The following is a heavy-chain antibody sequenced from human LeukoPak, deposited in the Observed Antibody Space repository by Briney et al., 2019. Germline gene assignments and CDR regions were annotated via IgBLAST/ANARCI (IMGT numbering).Heavy chain of an antibody. Sequence: PSQTLSLTCTVSGRSVSSGSYYWSWIRQPPGKGLEWIGYIYYSGSTNYNPSLKSRLTISVDTSKNQFSLKLSSVTAADTAVYHCAREAMYSYGNNFDYWGQGTLVTVSS. D-gene: IGHD5-18*01. CDR2: IYYSGST. CDR1: GRSVSSGSYY. V-gene: IGHV4-61*01. J-gene: IGHJ4*02. CDR3: AREAMYSYGNNFDY.